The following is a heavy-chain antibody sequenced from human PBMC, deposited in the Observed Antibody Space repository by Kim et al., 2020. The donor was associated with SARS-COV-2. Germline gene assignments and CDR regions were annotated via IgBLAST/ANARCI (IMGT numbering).Heavy chain of an antibody. D-gene: IGHD6-19*01. J-gene: IGHJ6*02. Sequence: SETLSLTCTLSGASIRSSGFYWHWIRQPPGKGLEWIGRISYSGDTHYNPSLKSRFTISVDTSKNQFSLTLTSVTAADTAMYYCARDLSQWLADLGGMDFWVQGTTVTVSS. CDR2: ISYSGDT. CDR3: ARDLSQWLADLGGMDF. V-gene: IGHV4-39*07. CDR1: GASIRSSGFY.